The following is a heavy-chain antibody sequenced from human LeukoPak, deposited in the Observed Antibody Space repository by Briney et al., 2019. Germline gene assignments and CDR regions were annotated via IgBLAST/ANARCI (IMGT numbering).Heavy chain of an antibody. CDR1: GFTFSSYA. V-gene: IGHV3-30*01. J-gene: IGHJ4*02. CDR3: ARDLTGWGESSGYSDY. D-gene: IGHD3-22*01. CDR2: ISYDGTNK. Sequence: GGSLRLSCAASGFTFSSYAMHWVRQAPGKGVEWVALISYDGTNKFYEDSVKGRFTISRDNSKNTLFLQVNSLRAEDTAVYYCARDLTGWGESSGYSDYWGQGTLVTVSS.